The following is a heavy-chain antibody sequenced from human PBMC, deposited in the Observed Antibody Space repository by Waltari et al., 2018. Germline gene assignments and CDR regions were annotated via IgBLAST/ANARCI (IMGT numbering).Heavy chain of an antibody. D-gene: IGHD2-21*01. CDR3: ARGRFAKYGYYYYGMDV. Sequence: QVQLQQWGAGLLKPSETLSLTCAVYGGSFSGYYWSWIRQPPGKGLEWIGEINHSGSTNYNPSLKSRVTISVDTSKNQFSLKLSSVTAADTAVYYCARGRFAKYGYYYYGMDVWGQGTTVTVSS. J-gene: IGHJ6*02. CDR1: GGSFSGYY. V-gene: IGHV4-34*01. CDR2: INHSGST.